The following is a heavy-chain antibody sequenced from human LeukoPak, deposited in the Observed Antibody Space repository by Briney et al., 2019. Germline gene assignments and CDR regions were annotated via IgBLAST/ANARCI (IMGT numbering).Heavy chain of an antibody. CDR1: GGSISSGGYS. D-gene: IGHD3-10*01. V-gene: IGHV4-30-2*01. CDR2: IYRSGST. CDR3: AGMVRGVISMAFDY. J-gene: IGHJ4*02. Sequence: SQTLSLTCAVSGGSISSGGYSWSWIRQPPGKGLEWIGYIYRSGSTYYNPSLKSRVTISVDRSKNQFSLKLSSVTAADTAVYYCAGMVRGVISMAFDYWGQGTLVTVSS.